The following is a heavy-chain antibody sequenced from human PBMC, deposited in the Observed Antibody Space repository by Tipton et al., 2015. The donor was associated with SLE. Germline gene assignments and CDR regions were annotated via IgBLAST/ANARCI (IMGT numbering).Heavy chain of an antibody. V-gene: IGHV3-9*01. D-gene: IGHD3-3*01. J-gene: IGHJ4*02. CDR3: AKGPEWLSY. CDR1: GFTFHDYA. CDR2: INWDSDII. Sequence: SLRLSCAASGFTFHDYAMHWVRQAPGKGLGWVSSINWDSDIIGYAGSVKGRFTISRDNAKNSLYLQMDSLRAEDTAFYYCAKGPEWLSYWGQGTLVTVSS.